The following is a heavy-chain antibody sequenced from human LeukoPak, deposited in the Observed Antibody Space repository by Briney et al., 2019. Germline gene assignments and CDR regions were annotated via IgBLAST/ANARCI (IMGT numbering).Heavy chain of an antibody. J-gene: IGHJ4*02. Sequence: SETLSLTCTVSGDSISSSFYYWGWIRQPPGKGLERIGSIYYGGGTHYNPSLKSRATIFLDTSMNQFSLRLTSVTAADTALYFCARESFEEPGTMDHWGQGTLVSVSS. V-gene: IGHV4-39*07. D-gene: IGHD4/OR15-4a*01. CDR3: ARESFEEPGTMDH. CDR1: GDSISSSFYY. CDR2: IYYGGGT.